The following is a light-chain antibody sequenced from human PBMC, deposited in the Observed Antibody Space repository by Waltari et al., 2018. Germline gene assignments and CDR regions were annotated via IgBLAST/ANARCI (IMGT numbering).Light chain of an antibody. CDR1: PSVLFSTNNKNY. V-gene: IGKV4-1*01. Sequence: DIVMTQSPDSLAVSLGERAPINCTSSPSVLFSTNNKNYLAWYQQKTGQPPKLLFYWASTRESGVPDRFSGSGSGTDFTLTISSLQAEDVAVYYCQQYRSTLWTFGQGTRVEIK. J-gene: IGKJ1*01. CDR3: QQYRSTLWT. CDR2: WAS.